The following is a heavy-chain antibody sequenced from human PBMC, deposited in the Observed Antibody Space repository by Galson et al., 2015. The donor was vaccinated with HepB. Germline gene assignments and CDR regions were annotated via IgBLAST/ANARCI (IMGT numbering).Heavy chain of an antibody. Sequence: CAISGDSVSSYSAAWNWIRQSPSRGLEWLGRTYYRSKWYNDYAVSVKSRRTINPDTSKNQFSLQLNSVTPEDTAVYYCARAKTDYGDYFWDYYYGMDVWGQGTTVTVSS. CDR1: GDSVSSYSAA. J-gene: IGHJ6*02. V-gene: IGHV6-1*01. CDR2: TYYRSKWYN. D-gene: IGHD4-17*01. CDR3: ARAKTDYGDYFWDYYYGMDV.